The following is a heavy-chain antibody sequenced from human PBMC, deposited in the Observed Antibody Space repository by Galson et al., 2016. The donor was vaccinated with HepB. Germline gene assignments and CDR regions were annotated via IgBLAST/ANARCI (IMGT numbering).Heavy chain of an antibody. V-gene: IGHV3-23*01. Sequence: SLRLSCAASGFTFSNYVMNWVRQAPGKGLEWVSAISGSGTNTYYEDSVKGRFTISRDNSKNTLFLQMNSLRAEDTAVYFCAKNKATARVWGHYYYYMDVWGKGTTVTVSS. D-gene: IGHD3-16*01. CDR3: AKNKATARVWGHYYYYMDV. CDR2: ISGSGTNT. J-gene: IGHJ6*03. CDR1: GFTFSNYV.